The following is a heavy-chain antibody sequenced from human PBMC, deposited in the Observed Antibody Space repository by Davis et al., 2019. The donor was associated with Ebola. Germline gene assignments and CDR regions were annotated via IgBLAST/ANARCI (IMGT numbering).Heavy chain of an antibody. V-gene: IGHV1-2*06. D-gene: IGHD1-1*01. CDR1: GGTFSSYA. CDR3: ARGSGYLIHWFDP. J-gene: IGHJ5*02. CDR2: INPNSGGT. Sequence: ASVKVSCKASGGTFSSYAISWVRQAPGQGLEWMGRINPNSGGTNYAQKFQGRVTMTRDTSISTAYMELSRLRSDDTAVYYCARGSGYLIHWFDPWGQGTLVTVSS.